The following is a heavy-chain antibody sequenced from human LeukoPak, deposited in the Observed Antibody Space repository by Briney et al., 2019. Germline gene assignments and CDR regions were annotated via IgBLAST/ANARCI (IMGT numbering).Heavy chain of an antibody. Sequence: GGSLRLSCVASGYTFSRHGMYWVRQAPGKGLEWVAVIWYDGSNKYYADSVKGRFTVSRDNFKNTLYLQMNSLRADDTAVYYCARAYGPGLYPLSDSWGQGTLVPVSS. D-gene: IGHD3-10*01. CDR1: GYTFSRHG. CDR3: ARAYGPGLYPLSDS. V-gene: IGHV3-33*07. CDR2: IWYDGSNK. J-gene: IGHJ4*02.